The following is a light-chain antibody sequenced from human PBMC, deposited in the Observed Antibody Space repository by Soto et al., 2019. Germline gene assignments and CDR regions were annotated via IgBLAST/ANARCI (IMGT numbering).Light chain of an antibody. CDR3: QQTYSTPYT. Sequence: DTQMTQSPSSLSASAGDRVTIACRASQSISYYLNWYQQKPGKAPKLLMYASSSLQSGVPSRFGGSGSGTDFTLTISSLQPEDFATYYCQQTYSTPYTFGQGTKVDIK. CDR1: QSISYY. J-gene: IGKJ2*01. CDR2: ASS. V-gene: IGKV1-39*01.